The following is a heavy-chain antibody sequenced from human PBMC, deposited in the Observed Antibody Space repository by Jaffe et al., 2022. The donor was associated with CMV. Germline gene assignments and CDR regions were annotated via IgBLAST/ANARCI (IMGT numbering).Heavy chain of an antibody. CDR1: GFTFSSYW. D-gene: IGHD3-3*01. CDR3: ARDPSLYDFWSGYYGERVYGMDV. V-gene: IGHV3-74*01. Sequence: EVQLVESGGGLVQPGGSLRLSCAASGFTFSSYWMHWVRQAPGKGLVWVSRINSDGSSTSYADSVKGRFTISRDNAKNTLYLQMNSLRAEDTAVYYCARDPSLYDFWSGYYGERVYGMDVWGQGTTVTVSS. J-gene: IGHJ6*02. CDR2: INSDGSST.